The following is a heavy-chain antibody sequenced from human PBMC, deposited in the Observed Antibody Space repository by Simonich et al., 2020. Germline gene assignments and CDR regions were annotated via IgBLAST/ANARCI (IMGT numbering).Heavy chain of an antibody. CDR2: IYYSGST. Sequence: VQLQESGPGLVKPSETLSLTCPVSGGSISCYYWSWIRQPPGKGLEWIGYIYYSGSTNNNPTRKSRVTISVDTSKNQFSLKLSSVTAADTAVYYCARHVRKTGDHFDYWGQGTLVTVSS. D-gene: IGHD7-27*01. CDR1: GGSISCYY. V-gene: IGHV4-59*08. J-gene: IGHJ4*02. CDR3: ARHVRKTGDHFDY.